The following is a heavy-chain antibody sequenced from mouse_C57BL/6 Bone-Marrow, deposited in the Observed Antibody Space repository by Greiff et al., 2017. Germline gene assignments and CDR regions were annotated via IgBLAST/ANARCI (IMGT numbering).Heavy chain of an antibody. V-gene: IGHV14-4*01. Sequence: VQLKESGAELVRPGASVKLSCKASGFNIQDDYLHWVKQRPEQGLAWIGWIAPEDGDTEYASKFQGKATITADTSSNTAYLQLSSLTSEDTSVKYCTTNGYYGYAIDYWGQGTSVTVSS. D-gene: IGHD2-3*01. CDR1: GFNIQDDY. J-gene: IGHJ4*01. CDR2: IAPEDGDT. CDR3: TTNGYYGYAIDY.